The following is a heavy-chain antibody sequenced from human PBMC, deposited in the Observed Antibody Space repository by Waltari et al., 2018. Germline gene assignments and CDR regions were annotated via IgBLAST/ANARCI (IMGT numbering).Heavy chain of an antibody. CDR1: GDSVSSNSAA. D-gene: IGHD7-27*01. CDR2: TYYRSKWYN. Sequence: QVQLQQSGPGLVKPSQTLSLTCAISGDSVSSNSAAWNWIRQSPSRGLEWLGWTYYRSKWYNYYAVSVKSRITITPDTSKNQFSLQLNSVTPEDTAVYYCARGRKPAKWGYYGMDVWGQGTTVTVSS. CDR3: ARGRKPAKWGYYGMDV. J-gene: IGHJ6*02. V-gene: IGHV6-1*01.